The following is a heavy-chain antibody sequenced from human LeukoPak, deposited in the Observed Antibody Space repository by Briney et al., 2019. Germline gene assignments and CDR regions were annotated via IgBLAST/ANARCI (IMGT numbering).Heavy chain of an antibody. CDR1: GFTFSGYA. Sequence: GGSLRLSCSASGFTFSGYAMHWVRQASGKGLEWVGRIRSKANSYATAYAASVKGRFTISRDDSKNTAYLQMNSLKTEDTAVYYCTRHREYYDILTGYYMGNDYWGQGTLVTVSS. V-gene: IGHV3-73*01. CDR3: TRHREYYDILTGYYMGNDY. D-gene: IGHD3-9*01. CDR2: IRSKANSYAT. J-gene: IGHJ4*02.